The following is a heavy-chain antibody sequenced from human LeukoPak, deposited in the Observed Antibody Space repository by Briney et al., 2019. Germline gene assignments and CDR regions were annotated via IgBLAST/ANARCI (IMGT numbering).Heavy chain of an antibody. V-gene: IGHV4-59*03. J-gene: IGHJ1*01. CDR2: KSGAGRD. CDR3: ARTTRVTQNGRAEYFED. CDR1: DVSISTDY. D-gene: IGHD2-21*02. Sequence: SETLSLTCAVSDVSISTDYWSWLRQPPGKGLEWIGYKSGAGRDLYNPSLRSRVTISVDASENQFSLSLRSVTAADTAMYYCARTTRVTQNGRAEYFEDWGQGTLVTVSS.